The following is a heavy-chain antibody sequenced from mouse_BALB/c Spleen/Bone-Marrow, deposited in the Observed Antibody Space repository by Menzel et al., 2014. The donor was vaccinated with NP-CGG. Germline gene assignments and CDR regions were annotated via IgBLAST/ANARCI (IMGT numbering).Heavy chain of an antibody. J-gene: IGHJ2*01. Sequence: VNVVESGPGLVAPSQSLSITCTVSGFSLTSYGVRWVRQPPGKGLEWLGVIWAGGSTNYNSALMSRLSISKDNSKSQVFLEMNSLQTDDTAIYYCAREKYGNDYWGQGTTLTVSS. D-gene: IGHD2-10*02. CDR3: AREKYGNDY. V-gene: IGHV2-9*02. CDR2: IWAGGST. CDR1: GFSLTSYG.